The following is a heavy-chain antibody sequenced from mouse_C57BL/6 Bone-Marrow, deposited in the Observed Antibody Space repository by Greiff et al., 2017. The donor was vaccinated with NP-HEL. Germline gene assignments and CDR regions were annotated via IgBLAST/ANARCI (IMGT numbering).Heavy chain of an antibody. CDR1: GFNIKDYY. Sequence: EVQLQQSGAELVKPGASVKLSCTASGFNIKDYYMHWVKQRTEQGLEWIGRIDPEDGETKYAPKLQGKATITADTSSNTDYLQLSSLTSEDTAVDNCARSRGKEGFDYWGQGTTLTVSS. V-gene: IGHV14-2*01. D-gene: IGHD1-3*01. CDR3: ARSRGKEGFDY. CDR2: IDPEDGET. J-gene: IGHJ2*01.